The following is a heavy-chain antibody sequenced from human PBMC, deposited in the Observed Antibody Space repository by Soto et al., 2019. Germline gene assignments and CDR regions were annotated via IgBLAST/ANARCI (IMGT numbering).Heavy chain of an antibody. CDR1: GYSFTSYW. Sequence: GESLKISCKGSGYSFTSYWISWVRQMPGKGLEWMGRIDPSDSYTNYSPSFQGHVTISADKSISTAYLQWSSLKASDTAMYYCARQPIVVVPAAQADYYYYGMDVWGQGTTVTVSS. J-gene: IGHJ6*02. CDR2: IDPSDSYT. CDR3: ARQPIVVVPAAQADYYYYGMDV. V-gene: IGHV5-10-1*01. D-gene: IGHD2-2*01.